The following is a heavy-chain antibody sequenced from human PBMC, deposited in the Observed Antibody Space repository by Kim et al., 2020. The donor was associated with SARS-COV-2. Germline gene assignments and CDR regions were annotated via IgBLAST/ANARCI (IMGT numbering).Heavy chain of an antibody. Sequence: SETLSLTCTVSGGSISSGGYYWSWIRQHPGKGLEWIGYIYYSGSTYYNPSLKSRVTISVDSSKNQFSLKLSSVTAADTAVYYCARTVGGGYNSKYFDYWGQGTLVTVSS. V-gene: IGHV4-31*03. CDR3: ARTVGGGYNSKYFDY. J-gene: IGHJ4*02. CDR2: IYYSGST. CDR1: GGSISSGGYY. D-gene: IGHD5-12*01.